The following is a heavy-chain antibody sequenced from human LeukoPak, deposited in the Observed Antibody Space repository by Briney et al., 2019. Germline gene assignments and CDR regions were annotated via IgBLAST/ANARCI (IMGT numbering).Heavy chain of an antibody. V-gene: IGHV3-11*01. CDR1: GFTFSDYY. D-gene: IGHD4-23*01. Sequence: GGSLRLSCAASGFTFSDYYMSWIRQAPGKGLEWVSYISSSGSTIYYADSVKGRFTISRDNAKKSLYLQMNSLRAEDTAVYYCARERLVTPTVPLDYWGQGTLVTVSS. J-gene: IGHJ4*02. CDR2: ISSSGSTI. CDR3: ARERLVTPTVPLDY.